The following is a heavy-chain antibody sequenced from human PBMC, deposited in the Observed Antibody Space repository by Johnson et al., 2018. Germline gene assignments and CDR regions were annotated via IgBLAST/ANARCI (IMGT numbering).Heavy chain of an antibody. J-gene: IGHJ1*01. CDR2: INPSGGST. Sequence: VQLVQSGAEVKKPGASVKVSCKASGYTFTSYYMHWVRQAPGQGLEWMGIINPSGGSTSYAQKFQGRVTMTRDTSTSTVYMELSSLRSEDTAVYYWAGGGSSGWDDGYFQHWGQGTLVTVSS. CDR1: GYTFTSYY. CDR3: AGGGSSGWDDGYFQH. D-gene: IGHD6-19*01. V-gene: IGHV1-46*01.